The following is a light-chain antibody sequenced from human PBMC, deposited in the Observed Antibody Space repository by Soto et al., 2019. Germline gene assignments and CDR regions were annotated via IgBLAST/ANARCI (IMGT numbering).Light chain of an antibody. V-gene: IGLV2-8*01. CDR1: PTDIGAYEY. CDR3: SSYAGSNTVV. J-gene: IGLJ2*01. CDR2: EVS. Sequence: QSALTQPTSVSGSPGQSIAIPCTGNPTDIGAYEYVSWYQQHPGKAPKLKIYEVSKRPSGVPYRFSGSKSGNTASLTVSGLQAEDEADYYCSSYAGSNTVVFGGGTKLTVL.